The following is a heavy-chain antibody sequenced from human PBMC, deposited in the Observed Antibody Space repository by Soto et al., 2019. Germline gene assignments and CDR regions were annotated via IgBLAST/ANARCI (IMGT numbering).Heavy chain of an antibody. Sequence: KPSETLSLASAVYGGSFSGYYWSWIRQPPGKGLEWIGEINHSGSTNYNPSLKSRVTISVDTSKNQFSLKLSSVTAADTAVYYCARGGGYYDILTGYFDYYYYYGMDVWGQGTTVTVSS. J-gene: IGHJ6*02. CDR1: GGSFSGYY. D-gene: IGHD3-9*01. CDR3: ARGGGYYDILTGYFDYYYYYGMDV. V-gene: IGHV4-34*01. CDR2: INHSGST.